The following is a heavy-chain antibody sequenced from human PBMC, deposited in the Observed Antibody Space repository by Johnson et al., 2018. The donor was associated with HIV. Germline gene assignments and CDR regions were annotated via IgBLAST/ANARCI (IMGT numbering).Heavy chain of an antibody. J-gene: IGHJ3*02. V-gene: IGHV3-30*03. CDR3: ARVKGSTIFGVVRPHVAFDI. CDR2: ISYDGSNK. Sequence: QVQLVESGGGVVQPGRSLRLSCAASGFTFSSYGMHWVRQAPGKGLAWVAVISYDGSNKYYADSVKGRFPISRDNSKNKLYLQMNSLRVDDTALYYCARVKGSTIFGVVRPHVAFDIWGQGTMVTVSS. D-gene: IGHD3-3*01. CDR1: GFTFSSYG.